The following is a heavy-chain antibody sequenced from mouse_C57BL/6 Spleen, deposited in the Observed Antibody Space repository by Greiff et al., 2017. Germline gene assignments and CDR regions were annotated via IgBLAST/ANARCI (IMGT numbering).Heavy chain of an antibody. J-gene: IGHJ2*01. V-gene: IGHV5-17*01. CDR3: ARRTGYYFDY. CDR2: ISSGSSTI. D-gene: IGHD4-1*01. CDR1: GFTFSDYG. Sequence: DVKLVESGGGLVKPGGSLKLSCVASGFTFSDYGMHWVRQAPEKGLEWVAYISSGSSTIYYADTVKGRFTISRDNAKNTLFLQMTSLRSEDTAMYYCARRTGYYFDYWGQGTTLTVSS.